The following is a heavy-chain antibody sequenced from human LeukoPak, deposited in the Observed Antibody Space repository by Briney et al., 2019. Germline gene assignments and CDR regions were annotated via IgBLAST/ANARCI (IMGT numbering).Heavy chain of an antibody. V-gene: IGHV3-7*01. CDR1: GFTFSSYW. D-gene: IGHD3-10*01. Sequence: GGSLRLSCAASGFTFSSYWMSWVRQAPGKGLEWVANIKQDGSEKYYVDSVEGRFTISRDNAKNSLYLQMNSLRAEDTAVYYCARDLGPYYFDYWGQGTLVTVSS. CDR2: IKQDGSEK. CDR3: ARDLGPYYFDY. J-gene: IGHJ4*02.